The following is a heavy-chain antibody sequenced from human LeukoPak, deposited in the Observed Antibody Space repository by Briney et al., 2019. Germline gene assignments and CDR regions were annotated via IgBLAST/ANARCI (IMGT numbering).Heavy chain of an antibody. CDR1: GYTFTSYY. V-gene: IGHV1-46*01. D-gene: IGHD6-13*01. Sequence: ASVKVSCKASGYTFTSYYMHWVRQAPGQGLEWMGIINPSGGSTSYAQKFQGRVTMTRDTSTSTVYMELSSPRSEDTAVYYCARDPPAGTDNSNFDDWGQGTLVTVSS. CDR3: ARDPPAGTDNSNFDD. CDR2: INPSGGST. J-gene: IGHJ4*02.